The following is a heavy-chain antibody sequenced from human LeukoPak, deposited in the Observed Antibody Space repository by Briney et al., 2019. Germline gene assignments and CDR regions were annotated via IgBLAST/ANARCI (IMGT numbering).Heavy chain of an antibody. J-gene: IGHJ4*02. CDR3: ARLDGYASY. Sequence: SETLSLTCTVSGGSISSYYWSWIRQPPGKGLEWIGYIYYSGSTNYNPSLKSRVTISVDTSKNQFSLKLSSVTAADTAVYYCARLDGYASYWGQGTLVTVSS. CDR2: IYYSGST. V-gene: IGHV4-59*08. D-gene: IGHD5-24*01. CDR1: GGSISSYY.